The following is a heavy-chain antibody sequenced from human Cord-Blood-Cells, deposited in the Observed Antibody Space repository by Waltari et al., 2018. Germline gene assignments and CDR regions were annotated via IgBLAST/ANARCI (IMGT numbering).Heavy chain of an antibody. J-gene: IGHJ1*01. V-gene: IGHV1-69*01. CDR3: ARDLDEDGSGSLAPFQH. CDR1: GGTFSSYA. CDR2: IIPIFGTA. D-gene: IGHD3-10*01. Sequence: QVQLVQSGAEVKKPGSSVKVSCKASGGTFSSYAISWVRQAPGQGLEWMGGIIPIFGTANYAQKCQGRVTITADESTSTAYMELSSLRSEDTAVYYCARDLDEDGSGSLAPFQHWGQGTLVTVSS.